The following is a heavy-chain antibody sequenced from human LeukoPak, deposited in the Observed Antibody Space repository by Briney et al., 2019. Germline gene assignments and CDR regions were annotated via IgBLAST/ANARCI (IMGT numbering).Heavy chain of an antibody. CDR1: GGSISRSSYY. Sequence: SETLSLTCTVSGGSISRSSYYWGWIRQPPGKGLEWIGSIYNSGSTYYNPSLKSRVTISVDTSKNQFSLKLSSVTAADTAVYYCARQDSTGYHNYWGQGTLVTVSS. D-gene: IGHD3-22*01. V-gene: IGHV4-39*01. CDR3: ARQDSTGYHNY. CDR2: IYNSGST. J-gene: IGHJ4*02.